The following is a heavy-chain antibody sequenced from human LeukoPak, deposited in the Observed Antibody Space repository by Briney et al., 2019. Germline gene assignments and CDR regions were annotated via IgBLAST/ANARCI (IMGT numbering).Heavy chain of an antibody. CDR2: IYYSGST. J-gene: IGHJ4*02. CDR1: GGSISSYY. V-gene: IGHV4-59*12. Sequence: SETLSLTCTVSGGSISSYYWSWIRQPPGKGLEWIGYIYYSGSTNYNPSLKSRVTISVDTSKNQFSLKLSSVTAADTAVYYCASEDIVATITGLYWGQGTLVTVSS. D-gene: IGHD5-12*01. CDR3: ASEDIVATITGLY.